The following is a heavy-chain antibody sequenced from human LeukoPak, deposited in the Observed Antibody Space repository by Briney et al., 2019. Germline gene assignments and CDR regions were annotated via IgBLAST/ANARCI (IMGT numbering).Heavy chain of an antibody. D-gene: IGHD3-16*02. Sequence: PGGSLRLSCAASGFTFSSYTMTWVRQAPGKGLEWVAVISYDGSNKYYADSVKGRFTISRDNSKNTLYLQMNSLRAEDTAVYYCAKHRSDYVWGSYRNDAFDIWGQGTMVTVSS. CDR3: AKHRSDYVWGSYRNDAFDI. CDR1: GFTFSSYT. J-gene: IGHJ3*02. V-gene: IGHV3-30*18. CDR2: ISYDGSNK.